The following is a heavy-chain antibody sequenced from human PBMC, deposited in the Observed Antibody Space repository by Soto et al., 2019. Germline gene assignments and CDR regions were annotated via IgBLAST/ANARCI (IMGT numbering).Heavy chain of an antibody. Sequence: QVELVESGGGVVQPGTSLRLSCAASGLAFSDYGFHWVRQTPGKGLEWVALITSSGSREFYVASLKGRFSVSRDDSKSTLYLEIDSLRPEDTAVYYGASRGDFDSWGHGTLVTVSS. CDR3: ASRGDFDS. J-gene: IGHJ4*01. CDR2: ITSSGSRE. V-gene: IGHV3-30*03. CDR1: GLAFSDYG. D-gene: IGHD3-10*01.